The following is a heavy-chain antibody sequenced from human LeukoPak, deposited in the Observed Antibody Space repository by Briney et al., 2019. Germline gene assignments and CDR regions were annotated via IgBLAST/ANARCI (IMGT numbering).Heavy chain of an antibody. D-gene: IGHD6-13*01. CDR2: IYYSGST. J-gene: IGHJ4*02. CDR3: ARGSIAAAGPEVGSYYFDY. Sequence: TSETLSLTCTVSGGSISSYYWSWIRQPPGKGLEGIGYIYYSGSTHYNPSPKSRVTISVDTSKNQFSLKLSSVTAADTAVYYCARGSIAAAGPEVGSYYFDYWGQGTLVTVSS. CDR1: GGSISSYY. V-gene: IGHV4-59*01.